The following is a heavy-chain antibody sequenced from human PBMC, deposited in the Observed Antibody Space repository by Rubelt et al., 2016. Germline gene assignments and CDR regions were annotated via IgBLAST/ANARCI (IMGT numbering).Heavy chain of an antibody. Sequence: QVQLQQWGAGLLKPSETLSLTCAVYGGSFSDYYWNWIRQPPGKGLGWIGEISHRGSTNYNPSLKSRDTLTVDTSKNQISRKLSCVTAADAAVYFCARHYSGNYPPTDWGQGTLVTVSS. J-gene: IGHJ4*02. D-gene: IGHD1-26*01. V-gene: IGHV4-34*01. CDR1: GGSFSDYY. CDR3: ARHYSGNYPPTD. CDR2: ISHRGST.